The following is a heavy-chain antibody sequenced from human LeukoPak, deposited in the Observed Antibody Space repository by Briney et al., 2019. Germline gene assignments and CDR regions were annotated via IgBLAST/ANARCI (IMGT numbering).Heavy chain of an antibody. Sequence: PSETLSLTCAVYGGSFSGYYWSWIRQPPGKGLEWIGEIYHSGSTNYNPSLKSRVTISVDTSKNQFSLKLSSVTAADTAVYYCARGPTFYSSSWYYYYYMDVWGKGTTVTVSS. CDR2: IYHSGST. D-gene: IGHD6-13*01. CDR1: GGSFSGYY. CDR3: ARGPTFYSSSWYYYYYMDV. V-gene: IGHV4-34*01. J-gene: IGHJ6*03.